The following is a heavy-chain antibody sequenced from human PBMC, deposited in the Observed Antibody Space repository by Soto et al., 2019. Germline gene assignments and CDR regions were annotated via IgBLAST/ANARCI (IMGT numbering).Heavy chain of an antibody. Sequence: EVQLVESGGGLVKPGGSLRLSCAASGFTFSSYSMNWVRQAPGKGLEWVSSISSSSSYIYYADSVKGRFTISRDNAKNSLYLPMNSIRAEDTAVYYCARDPGVRGGGWFDPWGQGTLVTVSS. CDR2: ISSSSSYI. J-gene: IGHJ5*02. D-gene: IGHD3-10*01. CDR1: GFTFSSYS. V-gene: IGHV3-21*01. CDR3: ARDPGVRGGGWFDP.